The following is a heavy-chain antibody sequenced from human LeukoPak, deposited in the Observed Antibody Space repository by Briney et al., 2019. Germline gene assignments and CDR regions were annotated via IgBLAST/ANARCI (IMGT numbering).Heavy chain of an antibody. Sequence: SETLSLTCTASGGSISGYYWSWIRQPPGKGLEWIGYIYYSGSTIYNPSLKSRVTISVDTSKNKFSLKLSSVIAADTAVYYCAGGVEMATTFSYWGQGTLVTVSS. CDR2: IYYSGST. V-gene: IGHV4-59*01. CDR1: GGSISGYY. J-gene: IGHJ4*02. D-gene: IGHD5-24*01. CDR3: AGGVEMATTFSY.